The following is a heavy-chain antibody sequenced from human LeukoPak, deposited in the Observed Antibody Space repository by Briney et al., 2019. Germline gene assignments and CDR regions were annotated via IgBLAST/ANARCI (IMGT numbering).Heavy chain of an antibody. D-gene: IGHD6-19*01. CDR3: ARALYTTGWYPDYFDF. V-gene: IGHV3-7*04. CDR1: GFTFSTYW. Sequence: GGSLRLSCAASGFTFSTYWMSWVRQTPGEGLEWLANIKPDGSDQYYVDSVRGRFTISRDNAENSLYLQMNSLRAEDTAVYYYARALYTTGWYPDYFDFWGQGTLVTVSS. CDR2: IKPDGSDQ. J-gene: IGHJ4*02.